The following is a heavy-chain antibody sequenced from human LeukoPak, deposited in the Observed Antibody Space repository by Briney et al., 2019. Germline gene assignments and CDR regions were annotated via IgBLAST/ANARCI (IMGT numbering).Heavy chain of an antibody. V-gene: IGHV1-69*05. CDR2: IIPIFGTA. J-gene: IGHJ4*02. CDR1: GGTISSYA. Sequence: SVKVSCKASGGTISSYAISWVRQAPGQGLEWMGGIIPIFGTANYAQKFQGRVTITTDESTSTAYMELSSLRSEDTAVYYCARGYGGNSPVHFDYWGQGTLVTVSS. D-gene: IGHD4-23*01. CDR3: ARGYGGNSPVHFDY.